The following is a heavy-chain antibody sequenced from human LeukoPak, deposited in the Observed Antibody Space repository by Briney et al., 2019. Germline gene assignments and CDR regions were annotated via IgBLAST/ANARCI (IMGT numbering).Heavy chain of an antibody. Sequence: KPSETLSLTCAVSGYSISSGYYWGWIRQPPGKGLEWIGSIYHSGSTYYNPSLKSRVTISVDTSKNQFSLKLSSVTAADTAVYYCARCSSSSVRLIDYWGQGTLVTVSS. CDR2: IYHSGST. V-gene: IGHV4-38-2*01. CDR1: GYSISSGYY. CDR3: ARCSSSSVRLIDY. D-gene: IGHD6-6*01. J-gene: IGHJ4*02.